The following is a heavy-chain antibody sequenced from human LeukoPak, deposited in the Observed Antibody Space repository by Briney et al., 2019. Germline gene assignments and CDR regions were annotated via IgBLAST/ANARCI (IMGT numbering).Heavy chain of an antibody. V-gene: IGHV1-18*01. Sequence: ASVKVSCKASGYTFTSYGISWVRQAPGQGLEWMGWISAYNGNTNYAQKLQGRVTMTTDTSTSKAYMELRSLRSDDTAVYYCARECSVAGTDYSWFDPWGQGTLVTVSS. CDR1: GYTFTSYG. CDR3: ARECSVAGTDYSWFDP. D-gene: IGHD6-19*01. CDR2: ISAYNGNT. J-gene: IGHJ5*02.